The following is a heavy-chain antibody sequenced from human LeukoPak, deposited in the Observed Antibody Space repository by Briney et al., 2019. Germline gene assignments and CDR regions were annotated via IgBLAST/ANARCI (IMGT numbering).Heavy chain of an antibody. CDR2: IYTSGST. Sequence: PSETLSLTCTVSGGSISSYYWSWIRQPAGKGLEWIGRIYTSGSTNYNPSLKSRVTMSVDTSKNQFSLKLSSVTAADTAVYYCARGRLYYDFWSGYYFDYWGQGTLVTVSS. CDR3: ARGRLYYDFWSGYYFDY. D-gene: IGHD3-3*01. J-gene: IGHJ4*02. V-gene: IGHV4-4*07. CDR1: GGSISSYY.